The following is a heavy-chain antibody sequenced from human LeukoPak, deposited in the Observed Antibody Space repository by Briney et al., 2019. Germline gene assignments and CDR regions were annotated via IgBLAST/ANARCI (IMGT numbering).Heavy chain of an antibody. CDR2: INPNTSNT. V-gene: IGHV1-8*03. J-gene: IGHJ1*01. Sequence: GASVKVSCKASGYTFISYDINWVRQATGQGLEWMGWINPNTSNTGYAQKFQGRVTITKNTSISTAYMELSSLRSEDTAVYYCARFPVYYYDSSGYYYSAEYFQHWGQGTLVTVSS. CDR1: GYTFISYD. D-gene: IGHD3-22*01. CDR3: ARFPVYYYDSSGYYYSAEYFQH.